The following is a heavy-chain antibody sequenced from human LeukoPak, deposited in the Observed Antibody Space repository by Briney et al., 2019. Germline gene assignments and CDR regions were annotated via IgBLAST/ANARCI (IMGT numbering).Heavy chain of an antibody. Sequence: ASVKVSCKASGYTFTSYYMHGVRQAPGQGLEWMGIINPSGGSTSYAQKFQGRVTMTRDMSTSTVYMELSSLRSEDTAVYYCARSSRVYMDVWGKGTTVTVSS. CDR2: INPSGGST. CDR3: ARSSRVYMDV. CDR1: GYTFTSYY. D-gene: IGHD5-24*01. J-gene: IGHJ6*03. V-gene: IGHV1-46*01.